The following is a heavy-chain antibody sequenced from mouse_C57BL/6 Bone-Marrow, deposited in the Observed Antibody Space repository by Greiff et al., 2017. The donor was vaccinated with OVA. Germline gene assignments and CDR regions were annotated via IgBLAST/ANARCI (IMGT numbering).Heavy chain of an antibody. V-gene: IGHV5-4*01. CDR3: AREMVTTVGDYFDY. J-gene: IGHJ2*01. CDR2: ISDGGSYT. CDR1: GYTFSSYA. D-gene: IGHD1-1*01. Sequence: EVLLVESGGGLVKPGGSLKLSCAASGYTFSSYAMSWVRQNPAKRLEWVATISDGGSYTYYPDNVKGRFTISRDNAKNNLYLQMSQLKSEDTALYYCAREMVTTVGDYFDYWGQGTTLTVSS.